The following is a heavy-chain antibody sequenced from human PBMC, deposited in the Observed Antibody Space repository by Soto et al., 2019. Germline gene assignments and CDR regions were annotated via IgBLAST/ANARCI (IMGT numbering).Heavy chain of an antibody. Sequence: EASVKVSCKASGYTFTGYYMHWVRQAPGQGLEWMGWINPNSGGTNYAQKFQGWVTMTRDTSISTAYMELSRLRSDDTAVYYCARASGEEQQLVSLDYWGQGTLVTVSS. J-gene: IGHJ4*02. CDR2: INPNSGGT. CDR1: GYTFTGYY. V-gene: IGHV1-2*04. CDR3: ARASGEEQQLVSLDY. D-gene: IGHD6-13*01.